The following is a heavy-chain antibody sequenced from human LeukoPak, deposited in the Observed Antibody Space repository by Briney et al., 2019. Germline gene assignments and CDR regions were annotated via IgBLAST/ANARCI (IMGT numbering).Heavy chain of an antibody. D-gene: IGHD5-18*01. CDR3: ARLYSYGFPDY. CDR1: GFTFSSYS. CDR2: ISSSSSYI. J-gene: IGHJ4*02. Sequence: GGSLRLSCAASGFTFSSYSMNWVRQAPGKGLEWVSSISSSSSYIHYADSVKGRFTISRDNAKNSLYLQMNSLRAEDTAVYYCARLYSYGFPDYWGQGTLVTVSS. V-gene: IGHV3-21*01.